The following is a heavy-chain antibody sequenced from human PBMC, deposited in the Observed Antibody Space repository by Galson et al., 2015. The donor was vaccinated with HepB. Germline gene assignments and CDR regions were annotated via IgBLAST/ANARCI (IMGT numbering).Heavy chain of an antibody. V-gene: IGHV3-11*01. Sequence: SLRLSCAASGFTFGDYYMSWIRQAPGKGLEWISYISSSGSNIYYADSVKGRFQISRDHAKNSLYLQMNSLRAEDTAVYYCARDRHSSWYYYNLFHHWGQGPLVTVSS. D-gene: IGHD6-13*01. J-gene: IGHJ1*01. CDR2: ISSSGSNI. CDR3: ARDRHSSWYYYNLFHH. CDR1: GFTFGDYY.